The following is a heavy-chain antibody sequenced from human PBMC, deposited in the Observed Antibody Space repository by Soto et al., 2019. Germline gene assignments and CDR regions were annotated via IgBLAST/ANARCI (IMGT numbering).Heavy chain of an antibody. D-gene: IGHD5-18*01. CDR3: ARDVAHGYTDNV. V-gene: IGHV4-30-4*01. J-gene: IGHJ3*01. CDR2: IYDSGIT. Sequence: QVQLQESGPGLMKTSQTLSLACTVSGGFVGSGEYYYSWIRQPPGKGLDWIGYIYDSGITNYTPSLKGRVTMSLDRSNNQVSLKLSSVTAADTAVYFCARDVAHGYTDNVWGQGTMVTVSS. CDR1: GGFVGSGEYY.